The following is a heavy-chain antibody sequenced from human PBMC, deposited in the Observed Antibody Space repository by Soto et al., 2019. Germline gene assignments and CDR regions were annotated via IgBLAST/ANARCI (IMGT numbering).Heavy chain of an antibody. CDR2: VFSNDEK. CDR3: ARTTVYRDSPGGKYGMDV. Sequence: QVTLKESGPVLVKPTETLMLTCTVSGFSLSNARMGVSWIRQPPGKALEWLAHVFSNDEKSYSTSLKRRLTISKDTSKRQVFLTMSNMDPVDTATYYCARTTVYRDSPGGKYGMDVWGQGTTVTVSS. J-gene: IGHJ6*02. CDR1: GFSLSNARMG. V-gene: IGHV2-26*01. D-gene: IGHD1-1*01.